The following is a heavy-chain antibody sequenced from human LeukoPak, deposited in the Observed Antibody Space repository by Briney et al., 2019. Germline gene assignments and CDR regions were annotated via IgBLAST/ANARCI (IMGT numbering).Heavy chain of an antibody. D-gene: IGHD3-22*01. CDR3: ARAPGWRYYDSSGYYPRSAFDI. CDR2: IYHSKSN. J-gene: IGHJ3*02. Sequence: SETLSLTCAVYGGSISGYYWSWLRHPPGHGLEWIGEIYHSKSNNYHQSLNSRVTISVDTSKNQFSLKLSSVTAADTAVYYCARAPGWRYYDSSGYYPRSAFDIWGQGTMVTVSS. CDR1: GGSISGYY. V-gene: IGHV4-34*01.